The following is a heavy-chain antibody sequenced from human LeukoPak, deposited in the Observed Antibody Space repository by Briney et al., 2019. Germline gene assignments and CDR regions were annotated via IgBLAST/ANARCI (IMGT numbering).Heavy chain of an antibody. CDR3: ARVEDSSGYSAFDY. D-gene: IGHD3-22*01. Sequence: SETLFLTCTVSGGSISSGGYYWSWIRQHPGKGLEWIGYIYYSGSTYYNPSLKSRVTISVDTSKNQFSLKLSSVTAADTAVYYCARVEDSSGYSAFDYWGQGTLVTVSS. J-gene: IGHJ4*02. V-gene: IGHV4-31*03. CDR2: IYYSGST. CDR1: GGSISSGGYY.